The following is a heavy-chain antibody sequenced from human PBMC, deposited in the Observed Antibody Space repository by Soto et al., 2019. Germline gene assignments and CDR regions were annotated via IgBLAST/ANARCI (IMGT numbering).Heavy chain of an antibody. CDR2: IRHDGSNK. D-gene: IGHD6-13*01. CDR3: AREHSSSRYFFAY. Sequence: GGSLRLSCAASGFTFSSYWMNWLRQAPGKGLEWVAVIRHDGSNKYYADSVKGRFTISRDNSENTLYLQMNSLRVEDTAVYYCAREHSSSRYFFAYWGQGALVTVSS. CDR1: GFTFSSYW. J-gene: IGHJ4*02. V-gene: IGHV3-33*08.